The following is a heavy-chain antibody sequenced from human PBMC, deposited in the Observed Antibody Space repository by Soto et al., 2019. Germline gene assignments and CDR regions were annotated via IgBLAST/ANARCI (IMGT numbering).Heavy chain of an antibody. V-gene: IGHV3-23*01. CDR1: GFTFSSYA. Sequence: EVQLLESGGGLVQPGGSLRLSCAASGFTFSSYAMNLVRQTPGKGLEWVSSIIGSGGSTYYADSVKGRFTISRDHSKNPLYLLMPCLRAEDTAVYYCAKGFLGSCSGARCYSFDYWGQGTPVTVSS. CDR3: AKGFLGSCSGARCYSFDY. CDR2: IIGSGGST. D-gene: IGHD2-15*01. J-gene: IGHJ4*02.